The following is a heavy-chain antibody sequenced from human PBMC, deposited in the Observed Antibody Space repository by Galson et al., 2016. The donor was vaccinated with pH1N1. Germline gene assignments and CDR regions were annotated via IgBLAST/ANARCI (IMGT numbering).Heavy chain of an antibody. Sequence: QSGAEVKKPGDSLKISCKVSGYNFTNYWIGWVRQMPGKGLEWMGIIYPGDSDTKYSPSFQGHVTISADRSITTAYLQWSSLRASDNAIYYRTRHDRFCGGGSCYSVWFDPWGQGTLVTVSS. CDR3: TRHDRFCGGGSCYSVWFDP. J-gene: IGHJ5*02. V-gene: IGHV5-51*01. CDR1: GYNFTNYW. CDR2: IYPGDSDT. D-gene: IGHD2-15*01.